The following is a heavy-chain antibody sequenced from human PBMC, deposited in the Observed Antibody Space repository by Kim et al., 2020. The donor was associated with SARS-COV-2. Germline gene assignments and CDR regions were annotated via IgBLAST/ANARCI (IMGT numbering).Heavy chain of an antibody. D-gene: IGHD3-10*01. CDR3: AREGSGSYNWFDP. J-gene: IGHJ5*02. V-gene: IGHV1-3*01. Sequence: FQGRVTITRDRSATTAYMELSSLTSKDTAVYYCAREGSGSYNWFDPWGQGTLVTVSS.